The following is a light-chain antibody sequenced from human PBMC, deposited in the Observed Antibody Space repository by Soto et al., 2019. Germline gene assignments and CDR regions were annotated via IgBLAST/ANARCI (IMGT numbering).Light chain of an antibody. Sequence: QSALTQPRSVSGSPGQSVTISCTGTSSDVGGYKSVSWYQQHPGKAPKLMIYDVSKRPSGVPDRFSDSKSGNTASLTISGLQAEDEADYYCCSFAGTSDVFGTGTKLTVL. CDR2: DVS. J-gene: IGLJ1*01. V-gene: IGLV2-11*01. CDR1: SSDVGGYKS. CDR3: CSFAGTSDV.